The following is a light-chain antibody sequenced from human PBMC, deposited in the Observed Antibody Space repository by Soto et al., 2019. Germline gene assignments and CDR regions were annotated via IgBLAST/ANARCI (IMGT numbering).Light chain of an antibody. V-gene: IGLV2-14*01. CDR2: GAS. Sequence: QSVLTQPASVSGSPGQSVTISCTGINSDVDGYSSVSWLQQYPGKAPKLLIYGASNRPSGVSNRFSGSKSGNTASLTISGLQADDEAKYYCSSYGTTSTTFGGGTKLTVL. J-gene: IGLJ2*01. CDR3: SSYGTTSTT. CDR1: NSDVDGYSS.